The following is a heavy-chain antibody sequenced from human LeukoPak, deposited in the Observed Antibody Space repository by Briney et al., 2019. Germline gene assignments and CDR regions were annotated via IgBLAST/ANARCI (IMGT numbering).Heavy chain of an antibody. J-gene: IGHJ5*02. CDR1: GGSISSSSYY. Sequence: PSETLSLTCTVSGGSISSSSYYWGWIRQPPGKGLEWIGEINHSGSTNYNPSLKSRVTISVDTSKNQFSLKLSSVTAADTAVYYCARRSVVIGADDNWFDPWGQGTLVTVSS. CDR2: INHSGST. V-gene: IGHV4-39*07. D-gene: IGHD3-22*01. CDR3: ARRSVVIGADDNWFDP.